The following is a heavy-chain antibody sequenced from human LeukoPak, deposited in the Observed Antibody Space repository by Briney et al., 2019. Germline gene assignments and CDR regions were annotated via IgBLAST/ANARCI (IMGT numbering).Heavy chain of an antibody. Sequence: PSETLSLTCAVHGVSFSGYQWNWIRQSPGQGLEWSGEMNDRGHTHYNASLESRHTISVDTSKLQFSLNVRSVTAADTPVYYCWRDPTTVVTTPYYFDFWGQGTLVTVPS. CDR1: GVSFSGYQ. CDR3: WRDPTTVVTTPYYFDF. J-gene: IGHJ4*02. V-gene: IGHV4-34*01. CDR2: MNDRGHT. D-gene: IGHD4-23*01.